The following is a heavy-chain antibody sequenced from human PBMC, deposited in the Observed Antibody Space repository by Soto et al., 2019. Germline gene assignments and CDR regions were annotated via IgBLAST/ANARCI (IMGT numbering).Heavy chain of an antibody. D-gene: IGHD5-12*01. CDR1: GFTFDSHA. V-gene: IGHV3-23*01. CDR3: GRAGDLYSRHYPLAH. CDR2: FIASGVKT. J-gene: IGHJ4*02. Sequence: GGSLTLSCAASGFTFDSHAMISVRQAPGKGLDWVSGFIASGVKTDVANSVKGRFTIPRENSNTTLYLQLNSLRPDDTAVYYCGRAGDLYSRHYPLAHWGPGTLVTVSS.